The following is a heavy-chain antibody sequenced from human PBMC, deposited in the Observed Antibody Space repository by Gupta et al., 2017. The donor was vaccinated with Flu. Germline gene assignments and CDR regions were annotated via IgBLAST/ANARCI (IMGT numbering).Heavy chain of an antibody. Sequence: EVQLLESGGGLVQRGGSLRLSCVASEFTFSSYVMNWVRQAPGKGLEWVSTYSSGSTYYADSVKGRFTISRDSSKNTLYLQMNSLRAEDTAVYFCAKGLIVAAGTRAFDIWGQGTMVTVSS. D-gene: IGHD6-13*01. CDR3: AKGLIVAAGTRAFDI. CDR1: EFTFSSYV. CDR2: YSSGST. V-gene: IGHV3-23*01. J-gene: IGHJ3*02.